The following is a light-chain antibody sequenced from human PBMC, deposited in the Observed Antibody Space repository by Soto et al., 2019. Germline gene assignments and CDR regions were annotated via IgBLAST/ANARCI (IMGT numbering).Light chain of an antibody. CDR3: MQGAHWPPA. CDR1: PSGVYSDGNTY. J-gene: IGKJ1*01. V-gene: IGKV2-30*01. CDR2: KVS. Sequence: DVVMAQSTLSLPSSAGQPASISWWSSPSGVYSDGNTYLNWFQQRPGQSPRRLIYKVSNRDSGVPDRFSGNGSGTDFTLQISRVEAEDVGVYYCMQGAHWPPACGQGTKVDIK.